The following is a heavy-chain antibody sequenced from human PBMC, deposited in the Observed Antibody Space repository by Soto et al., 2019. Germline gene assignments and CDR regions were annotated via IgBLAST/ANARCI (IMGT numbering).Heavy chain of an antibody. CDR3: ATLPGYSSGWDDY. J-gene: IGHJ4*02. CDR2: ISYDGSNK. Sequence: GGSLRLSCAASGFTFSSYAMHWVRQAPGKGLEWVAVISYDGSNKYYADSVKGRFTISRDNSKNTLYLQMNSLRAEDTAVYYCATLPGYSSGWDDYWGQGTLVTVSS. CDR1: GFTFSSYA. V-gene: IGHV3-30-3*01. D-gene: IGHD6-19*01.